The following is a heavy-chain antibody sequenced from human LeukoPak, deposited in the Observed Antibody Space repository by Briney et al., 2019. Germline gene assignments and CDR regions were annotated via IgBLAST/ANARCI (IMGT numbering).Heavy chain of an antibody. J-gene: IGHJ4*02. D-gene: IGHD5-18*01. Sequence: PGGSLRLSCAASGFTFSSYGMHWVRQAPGKGLEWVAFIRYDGSNKYYADSVKGRFTISRDNSKNTLYLQMNSLRAEDTAVYYCAKDFGYSYGYFYWGQGTLVTVSS. CDR3: AKDFGYSYGYFY. CDR1: GFTFSSYG. CDR2: IRYDGSNK. V-gene: IGHV3-30*02.